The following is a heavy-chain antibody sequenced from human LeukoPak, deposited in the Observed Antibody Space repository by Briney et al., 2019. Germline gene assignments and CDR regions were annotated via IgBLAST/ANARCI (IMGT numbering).Heavy chain of an antibody. Sequence: GRSLRLSCAASGFTFSSYAMSWVRQAPGKGLEWVSAISGSGGSTYYADSVKGRFTISRDNSKNTLYLQMNSLRAEDTAVYYCARVDKGQSGFDYFDYWGQGTLVTVSS. D-gene: IGHD3-10*01. CDR1: GFTFSSYA. V-gene: IGHV3-23*01. J-gene: IGHJ4*02. CDR2: ISGSGGST. CDR3: ARVDKGQSGFDYFDY.